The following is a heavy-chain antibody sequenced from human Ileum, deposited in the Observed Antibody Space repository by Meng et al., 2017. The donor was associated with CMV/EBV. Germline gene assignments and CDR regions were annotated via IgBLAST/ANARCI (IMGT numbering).Heavy chain of an antibody. D-gene: IGHD3-22*01. Sequence: SFSCYYWRWIRQHPGKGLEWIGAINHSGSTNYNPSLKSRVTISVDTSKNQFSLKLSSVTAADTAVYYCARGTAYYYDSSGYYYYFDYWGQGTLVTVSS. CDR1: SFSCYY. CDR3: ARGTAYYYDSSGYYYYFDY. CDR2: INHSGST. V-gene: IGHV4-34*01. J-gene: IGHJ4*02.